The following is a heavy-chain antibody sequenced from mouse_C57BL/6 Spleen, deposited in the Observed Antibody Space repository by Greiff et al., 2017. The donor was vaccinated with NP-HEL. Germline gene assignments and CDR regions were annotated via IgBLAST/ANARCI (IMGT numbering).Heavy chain of an antibody. CDR1: GFTFSSYA. V-gene: IGHV5-4*01. Sequence: DVHLVESGGGLVKPGGSLKLSCAASGFTFSSYAMSWVRQTPEKRLEWVATISDGGSYTYYPDNVKGRFTISRDNAKNNLYLQMSHLKSEDTAMYYCAREKGTGTAQATLDYWGQGTTLTVSS. CDR2: ISDGGSYT. D-gene: IGHD3-2*02. J-gene: IGHJ2*01. CDR3: AREKGTGTAQATLDY.